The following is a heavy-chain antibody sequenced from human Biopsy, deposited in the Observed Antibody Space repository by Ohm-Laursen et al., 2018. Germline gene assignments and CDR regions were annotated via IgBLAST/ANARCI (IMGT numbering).Heavy chain of an antibody. D-gene: IGHD3-10*01. CDR2: ISWNSDFI. CDR1: GLTFDDYA. Sequence: SLRLSRTASGLTFDDYAMHWVRQAPGKGLEWVSGISWNSDFIGYADSVKGRFTISRDNAKRSLYLQMNSLRVEDTAFYYCVKAAYGSGTYHPLDYWGQGTLVTVSS. CDR3: VKAAYGSGTYHPLDY. V-gene: IGHV3-9*01. J-gene: IGHJ4*02.